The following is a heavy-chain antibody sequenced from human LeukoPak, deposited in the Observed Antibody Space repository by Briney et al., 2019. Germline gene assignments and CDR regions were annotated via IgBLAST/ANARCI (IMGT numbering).Heavy chain of an antibody. J-gene: IGHJ3*02. CDR1: GGSISSYY. CDR3: ARGSYYDSSGYYWPNAFDI. CDR2: IYTSGST. D-gene: IGHD3-22*01. Sequence: PSETLSLTCTVSGGSISSYYWSWIRQPAGKGLEWIGRIYTSGSTNYNPSLKSRVTMSVDTSKNQFSLKLSSVTAADTAVYYCARGSYYDSSGYYWPNAFDIWGQGTMVTVSS. V-gene: IGHV4-4*07.